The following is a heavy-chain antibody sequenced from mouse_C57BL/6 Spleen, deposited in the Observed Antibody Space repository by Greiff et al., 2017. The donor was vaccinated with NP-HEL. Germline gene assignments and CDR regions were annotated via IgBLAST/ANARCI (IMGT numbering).Heavy chain of an antibody. CDR3: ARGDYDGGWFAY. CDR2: IYPGSGST. CDR1: GYTFTSYW. J-gene: IGHJ3*01. Sequence: QVQLKQPGAELVKPGASVKMSCKASGYTFTSYWITWVKQRPGQGLEWIGDIYPGSGSTNYNEKFKSKATLTVDTSSSTAYMQLSSLTSEDSAVYYCARGDYDGGWFAYWGQGTLVTVSA. V-gene: IGHV1-55*01. D-gene: IGHD2-4*01.